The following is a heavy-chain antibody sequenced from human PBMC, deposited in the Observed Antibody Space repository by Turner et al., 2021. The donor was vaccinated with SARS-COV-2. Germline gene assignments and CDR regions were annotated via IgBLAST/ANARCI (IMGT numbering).Heavy chain of an antibody. CDR1: GFTFSDYY. CDR2: ISSSSSYT. D-gene: IGHD3-16*01. Sequence: VQLLESGGGLTQPGGSLRLSCAASGFTFSDYYMSWIRQAPGKGLEWVSYISSSSSYTNYADSVKGRFTISRDNAKNSLYLQMNSLRAEDTAVYYCAGAYDYLYKWGQGTLVTVSS. J-gene: IGHJ4*02. V-gene: IGHV3-11*03. CDR3: AGAYDYLYK.